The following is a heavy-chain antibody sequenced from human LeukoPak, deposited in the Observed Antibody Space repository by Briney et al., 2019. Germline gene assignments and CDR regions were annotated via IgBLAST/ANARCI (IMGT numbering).Heavy chain of an antibody. CDR1: GFTFSSYA. CDR3: AKDILTGYSTAFDY. Sequence: GGSLRLSCAASGFTFSSYAMSWVRQARGKGLEWVSAISRRWGQTYYADSVEGRFTISRENSKNTLFLQMRRLRAEETAVYYCAKDILTGYSTAFDYWGQGTLVTVSS. D-gene: IGHD3-9*01. V-gene: IGHV3-23*01. CDR2: ISRRWGQT. J-gene: IGHJ4*02.